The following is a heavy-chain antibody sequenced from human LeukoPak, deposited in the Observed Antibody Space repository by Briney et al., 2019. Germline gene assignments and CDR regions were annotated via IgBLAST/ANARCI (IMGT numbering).Heavy chain of an antibody. Sequence: ASVKVSCKSSGYTFTIYGISWVRQAPGQGLEWMGWISAYNGNTNYAQKLQGRVTMTTDTSTSTAYMELRSLRSDDTAVYYCARDTVVVPAEVLEGDGYFDYWGQGTLVTVSS. CDR1: GYTFTIYG. V-gene: IGHV1-18*01. J-gene: IGHJ4*02. D-gene: IGHD2-2*01. CDR3: ARDTVVVPAEVLEGDGYFDY. CDR2: ISAYNGNT.